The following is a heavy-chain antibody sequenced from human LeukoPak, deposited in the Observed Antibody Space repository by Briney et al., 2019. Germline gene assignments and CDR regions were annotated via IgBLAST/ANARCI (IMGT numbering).Heavy chain of an antibody. D-gene: IGHD3-10*01. V-gene: IGHV1-18*01. CDR3: ARLWFGELMLNWFDP. CDR1: GYTFTSYG. J-gene: IGHJ5*02. CDR2: ISAYNGNT. Sequence: AASVTVSCKASGYTFTSYGISWVRQAPGQGLEWMGWISAYNGNTNYAQKLQGRVTMTTDTSTSTAYMELRSLRSDDTAVYYCARLWFGELMLNWFDPWGQGTLVTVSS.